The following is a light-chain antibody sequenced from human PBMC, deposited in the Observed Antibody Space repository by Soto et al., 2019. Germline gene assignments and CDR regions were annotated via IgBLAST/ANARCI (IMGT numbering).Light chain of an antibody. V-gene: IGKV2-24*01. J-gene: IGKJ1*01. CDR1: QSLVYSNGNTY. CDR2: RVS. Sequence: DIVMTQTPLSLSVTLGQPASISCRSSQSLVYSNGNTYLSWYHQRPGQPPRLLIHRVSNRFSGVPERFSGSGAGTDFTLKISRVEAEDVGIYYCMQGTLWWTFGQGTKVEI. CDR3: MQGTLWWT.